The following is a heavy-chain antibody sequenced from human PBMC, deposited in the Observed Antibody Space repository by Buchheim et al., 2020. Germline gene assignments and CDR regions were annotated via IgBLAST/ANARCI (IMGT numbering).Heavy chain of an antibody. CDR3: ARGIPAAGTAFGY. CDR1: RLPVGSNY. V-gene: IGHV3-66*01. CDR2: IYSGGPT. J-gene: IGHJ4*02. Sequence: EEQVVESGGGLVQPGGSLRLSCAASRLPVGSNYMSWVRQAPGKGLEWVSLIYSGGPTYYADSVKGRVIVSRDTPKDIRDIQMNTLRAEDTAVYYCARGIPAAGTAFGYWGQGTL. D-gene: IGHD6-13*01.